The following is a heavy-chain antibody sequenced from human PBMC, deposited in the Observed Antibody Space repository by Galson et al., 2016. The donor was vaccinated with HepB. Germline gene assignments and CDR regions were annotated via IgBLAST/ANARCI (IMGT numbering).Heavy chain of an antibody. Sequence: SVKVSCKASGYTFAGYYIHWVRQAPGQGLEWMGWINPNRGDTTYAQRFQGRVTMTRDTSITTAHMDLSRLRSDDTAVYYCARYNYYGSGSPNLYYFDYWGQGTLVTVSS. CDR3: ARYNYYGSGSPNLYYFDY. J-gene: IGHJ4*02. D-gene: IGHD3-10*01. V-gene: IGHV1-2*02. CDR1: GYTFAGYY. CDR2: INPNRGDT.